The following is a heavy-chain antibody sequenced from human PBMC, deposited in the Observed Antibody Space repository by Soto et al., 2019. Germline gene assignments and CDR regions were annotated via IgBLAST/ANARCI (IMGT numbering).Heavy chain of an antibody. D-gene: IGHD3-22*01. V-gene: IGHV4-59*01. CDR1: GGSISSYY. CDR3: VREKAYYDSRGYTERCFDR. J-gene: IGHJ5*02. CDR2: IYYSGST. Sequence: SETLSLTCTVSGGSISSYYWSWILQPPWKGLEWIGYIYYSGSTNYNPSLKSRVTISVDTSKNQFFLKLSSVTAADTAVYYCVREKAYYDSRGYTERCFDRWCQVTLAT.